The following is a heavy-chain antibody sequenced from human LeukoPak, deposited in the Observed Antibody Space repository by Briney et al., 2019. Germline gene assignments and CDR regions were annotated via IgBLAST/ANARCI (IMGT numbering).Heavy chain of an antibody. Sequence: ASVKVSCKASGYTFTSYAMHWVRQAPGQRLEWMGWISAGNGNTKYSQEFQGRVTITRDTSASTAYMELSSLRSEDMAVYYCARGSPTHFYGSGTFYKSRGQLNTWGQGTMVTVSS. CDR3: ARGSPTHFYGSGTFYKSRGQLNT. CDR2: ISAGNGNT. CDR1: GYTFTSYA. J-gene: IGHJ3*02. V-gene: IGHV1-3*03. D-gene: IGHD3-10*01.